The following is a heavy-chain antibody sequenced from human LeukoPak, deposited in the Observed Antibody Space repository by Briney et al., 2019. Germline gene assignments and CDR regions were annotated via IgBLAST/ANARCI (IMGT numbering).Heavy chain of an antibody. CDR1: GFTFTDAW. V-gene: IGHV3-15*01. J-gene: IGHJ4*02. D-gene: IGHD1-26*01. CDR2: IKSNTVGGTT. CDR3: VTEYYGSYNF. Sequence: PGGSLRLSCAGSGFTFTDAWMSWVRQAPGKGLEWVGHIKSNTVGGTTGYAAPVQGRFTISRDDSENTLYLQMNSLKTEDTALYYCVTEYYGSYNFWGQGALVTVSS.